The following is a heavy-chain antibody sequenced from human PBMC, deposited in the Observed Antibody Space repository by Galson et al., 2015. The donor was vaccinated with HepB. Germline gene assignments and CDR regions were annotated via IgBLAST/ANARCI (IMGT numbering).Heavy chain of an antibody. V-gene: IGHV3-21*01. CDR1: GVTFSSYS. J-gene: IGHJ4*02. CDR2: ISSSGSYV. D-gene: IGHD6-19*01. CDR3: TRSRVERAVAGTFDY. Sequence: SLRLSCAASGVTFSSYSMNWVRQAPGKGLEWVSSISSSGSYVYYADSVKGRFTISRDNAKNTLYLQMNSLRVEDTAMYYCTRSRVERAVAGTFDYWGQGSLVAVSS.